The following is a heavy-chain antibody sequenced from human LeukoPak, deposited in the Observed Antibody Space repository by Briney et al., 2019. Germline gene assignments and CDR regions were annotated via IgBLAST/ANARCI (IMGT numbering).Heavy chain of an antibody. CDR3: ARTRYYYDSSGYYAEGPFDY. Sequence: SETLSLTCTVSGGSISSSSYYWGWIRQPPGKGLEWIGSIYYSGSTYYNPSLKSRVTISVDTSKNQFSLKLSSVTAADTAVYYCARTRYYYDSSGYYAEGPFDYWGQGTLVTVSS. CDR2: IYYSGST. CDR1: GGSISSSSYY. D-gene: IGHD3-22*01. V-gene: IGHV4-39*07. J-gene: IGHJ4*02.